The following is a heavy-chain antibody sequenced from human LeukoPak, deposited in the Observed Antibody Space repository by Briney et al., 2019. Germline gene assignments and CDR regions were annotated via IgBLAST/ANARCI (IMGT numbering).Heavy chain of an antibody. D-gene: IGHD6-13*01. CDR3: ARSDSSSFLT. J-gene: IGHJ5*02. V-gene: IGHV4-34*01. Sequence: SETLSLTCAVYGGSFSGYYWTWIRQPPGKGLEWIGEISHGGSTNYNPSLKSRVTMSVDTSKNQFSLRLSSVTAADTAVYYCARSDSSSFLTWGQGTLVTVSS. CDR2: ISHGGST. CDR1: GGSFSGYY.